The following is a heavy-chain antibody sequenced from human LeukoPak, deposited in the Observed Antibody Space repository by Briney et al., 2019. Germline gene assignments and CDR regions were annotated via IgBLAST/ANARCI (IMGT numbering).Heavy chain of an antibody. J-gene: IGHJ4*02. Sequence: SETLSLTCAVSGGSISSGGYSWGWIRQPPGKGLEWIGSIYHSGSTYYNPSLKSRVTISVDTSKNQFSLKLTSVTAADTAVYYCARATDGGGGPRSFDYWGQGTLVTVSS. CDR2: IYHSGST. CDR1: GGSISSGGYS. V-gene: IGHV4-39*07. CDR3: ARATDGGGGPRSFDY. D-gene: IGHD2-15*01.